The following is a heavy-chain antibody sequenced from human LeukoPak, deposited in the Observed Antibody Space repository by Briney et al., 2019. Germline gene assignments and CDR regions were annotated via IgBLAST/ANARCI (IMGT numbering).Heavy chain of an antibody. J-gene: IGHJ4*02. D-gene: IGHD2-15*01. CDR1: GFTFSDFH. Sequence: GGSLRLSCAASGFTFSDFHMSWIRQAPGKGLEWVSYISSGGSTIYYADSVKGRFTISRDSAKTSLSLQLYSLRAEDTAVYYCARGGYTRFDYWGQGTLVTVSS. CDR3: ARGGYTRFDY. V-gene: IGHV3-11*01. CDR2: ISSGGSTI.